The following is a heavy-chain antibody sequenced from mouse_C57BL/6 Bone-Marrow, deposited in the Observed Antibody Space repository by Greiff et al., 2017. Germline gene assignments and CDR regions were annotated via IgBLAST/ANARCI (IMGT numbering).Heavy chain of an antibody. CDR3: ARWGYDYGPDY. J-gene: IGHJ4*01. Sequence: EVQVVESGGGLVKPGGSLKLSCAASGFTFSDYGMHWVRQAPEKGLEWVAYISSGSSTIYSADTVKGRFTISRDNAKNTLFLQMTSLRSEDTAMYYCARWGYDYGPDYWGQGTSVTVSS. CDR2: ISSGSSTI. D-gene: IGHD2-4*01. V-gene: IGHV5-17*01. CDR1: GFTFSDYG.